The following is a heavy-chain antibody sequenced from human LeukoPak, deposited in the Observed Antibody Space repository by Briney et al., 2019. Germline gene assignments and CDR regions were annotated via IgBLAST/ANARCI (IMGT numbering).Heavy chain of an antibody. CDR1: GGSISSSSYY. J-gene: IGHJ4*02. Sequence: SETLSLTCTVSGGSISSSSYYWGWIRQPPGKGLEWIGSIYYSGSTYYNPSLKSRVTISVDTSRNQFSLKLSSVTAADTAVYYCARGPSRRSGYSSAFDYWGQGTLVTVSS. CDR3: ARGPSRRSGYSSAFDY. D-gene: IGHD3-22*01. V-gene: IGHV4-39*07. CDR2: IYYSGST.